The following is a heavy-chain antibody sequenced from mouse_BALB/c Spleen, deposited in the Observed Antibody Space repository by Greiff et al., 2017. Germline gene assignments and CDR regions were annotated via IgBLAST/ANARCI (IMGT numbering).Heavy chain of an antibody. Sequence: PGSSLNLSFNSSVYSFTIYFINWLMHTPEQCLELIVIILLSDSETHYNQKFKDKAILTVDKSSSTAYMQLSSLTSEDSAVYYCARDTTRAYAMDYWGQGTSV. CDR1: VYSFTIYF. CDR3: ARDTTRAYAMDY. V-gene: IGHV1-61*01. CDR2: ILLSDSET. D-gene: IGHD1-1*01. J-gene: IGHJ4*01.